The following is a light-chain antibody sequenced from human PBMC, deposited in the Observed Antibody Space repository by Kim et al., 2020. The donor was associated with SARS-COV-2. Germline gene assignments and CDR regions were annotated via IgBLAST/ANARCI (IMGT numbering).Light chain of an antibody. CDR2: GAS. CDR3: QQLNSFPRT. V-gene: IGKV1-9*01. J-gene: IGKJ2*01. Sequence: IQLTQSPSSLSASVGDRVTITCRASQGISRSLAWYQQKPGKAPTLLIYGASILQSGVPSRFSGSGSGTDFTLTISSLQPEDCATYYCQQLNSFPRTFGQGTRLEIK. CDR1: QGISRS.